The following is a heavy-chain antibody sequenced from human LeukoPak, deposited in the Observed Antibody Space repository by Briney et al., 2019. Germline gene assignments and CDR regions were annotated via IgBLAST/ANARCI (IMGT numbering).Heavy chain of an antibody. D-gene: IGHD5-18*01. Sequence: PSETLSLTCAVCGGSFSGYYWSWIRQPPGKGLEWIGEINHSGSTNYNPSLKSRVTISVDTSKNQFSLKLSSVTAADTAVYYCARAPIPNTAMAVYYFDYWGQGTLVTVSS. CDR3: ARAPIPNTAMAVYYFDY. V-gene: IGHV4-34*01. CDR2: INHSGST. J-gene: IGHJ4*02. CDR1: GGSFSGYY.